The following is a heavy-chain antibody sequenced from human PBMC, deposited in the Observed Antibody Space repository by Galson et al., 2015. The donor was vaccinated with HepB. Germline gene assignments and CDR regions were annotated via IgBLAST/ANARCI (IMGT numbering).Heavy chain of an antibody. CDR2: ISSSSSYI. V-gene: IGHV3-21*01. CDR3: ARDKGYYDILTGREDYYYYGMDV. CDR1: GFTFSSYS. D-gene: IGHD3-9*01. J-gene: IGHJ6*02. Sequence: SLRLSCAASGFTFSSYSMNWVRQAPGKGLEWVSSISSSSSYIYYADSVKGRFTISRDNAKNSLYLQMNSLRAEDTAVYYCARDKGYYDILTGREDYYYYGMDVWGQGTTVTVSS.